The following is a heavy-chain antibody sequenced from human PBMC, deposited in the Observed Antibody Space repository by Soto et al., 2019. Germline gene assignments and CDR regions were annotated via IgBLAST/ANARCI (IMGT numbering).Heavy chain of an antibody. J-gene: IGHJ6*02. CDR3: ARGGGRGYCTNGVCYGPHGMDG. Sequence: SETLSLTCAVYGGSFSGYYWSWILQPPGKGLEWIGEINHSGSTNYNPSLKSRVTISVDTSKNQFSLKLSSVTAADTAVYYCARGGGRGYCTNGVCYGPHGMDGWGQGTTVTVXS. CDR1: GGSFSGYY. V-gene: IGHV4-34*01. CDR2: INHSGST. D-gene: IGHD2-8*01.